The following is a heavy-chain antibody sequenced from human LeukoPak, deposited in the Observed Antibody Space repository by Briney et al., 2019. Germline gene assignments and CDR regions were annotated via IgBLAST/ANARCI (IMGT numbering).Heavy chain of an antibody. J-gene: IGHJ4*02. D-gene: IGHD6-19*01. Sequence: ASVKVSCKASGYTFTGYYMHWVRQAHGQGLEWMGIINPSGGSTSYAQKFQGRVTMTRDMSTSTVYMELSSLRSEDTAVYYCASYLSGWPMKYWGQGTLVTVSS. CDR2: INPSGGST. CDR3: ASYLSGWPMKY. CDR1: GYTFTGYY. V-gene: IGHV1-46*01.